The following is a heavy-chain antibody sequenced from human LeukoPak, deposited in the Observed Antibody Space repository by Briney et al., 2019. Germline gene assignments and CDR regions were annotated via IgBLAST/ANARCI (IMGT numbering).Heavy chain of an antibody. CDR3: ATAGDLNWFDP. Sequence: GGSLRLSWATSGFSFSNSWMSWVRQAPGKGLEWVANIKEDGSERYYLDSVEGRFAISRDNAKNSLYLQMNSMRAEDTAVYYCATAGDLNWFDPRGQGTQVIVSS. CDR1: GFSFSNSW. CDR2: IKEDGSER. V-gene: IGHV3-7*01. J-gene: IGHJ5*02. D-gene: IGHD1-14*01.